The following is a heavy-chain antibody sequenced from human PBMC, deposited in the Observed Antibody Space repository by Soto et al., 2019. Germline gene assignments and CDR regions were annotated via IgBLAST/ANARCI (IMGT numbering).Heavy chain of an antibody. CDR1: GGSMSSHY. V-gene: IGHV4-59*11. D-gene: IGHD3-16*01. CDR3: ARADPDASVGY. J-gene: IGHJ4*02. CDR2: ISYSGST. Sequence: KSSETLSLTCTVSGGSMSSHYWTWLRQPPGKGLEWIGYISYSGSTYYNPSLKSRVTISADTSRNQFSLKLSSVIAADTAVYYYARADPDASVGYWGQGTLVTAPQ.